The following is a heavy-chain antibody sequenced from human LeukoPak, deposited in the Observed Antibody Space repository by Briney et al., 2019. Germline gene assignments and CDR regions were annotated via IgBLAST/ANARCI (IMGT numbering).Heavy chain of an antibody. CDR2: ISSSSSYI. J-gene: IGHJ3*02. D-gene: IGHD3-10*01. V-gene: IGHV3-21*01. CDR1: GFTFSTYW. Sequence: GGSLRLSCAAPGFTFSTYWMNWVRQAPGKGLEWVSSISSSSSYIYYADSVKGRLTISRDNAKNSLYLQMNSLRAEDTAVYYCATEGYYYGFDIWGQGTMVTVSS. CDR3: ATEGYYYGFDI.